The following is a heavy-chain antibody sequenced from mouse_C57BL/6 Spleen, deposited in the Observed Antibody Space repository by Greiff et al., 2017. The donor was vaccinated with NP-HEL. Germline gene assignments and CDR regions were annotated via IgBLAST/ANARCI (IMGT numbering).Heavy chain of an antibody. CDR2: INPYNGGT. D-gene: IGHD1-1*01. CDR3: ALYGLDY. CDR1: GYTFTDYY. Sequence: VHLKQSGPVLVKPGASVKMSCKASGYTFTDYYINWVKQSHGKSLEWIGVINPYNGGTSYNQKFKGKATLTVDKSSSTAYMELNSLTSEDSAVYYCALYGLDYWGQGTTLTVSS. J-gene: IGHJ2*01. V-gene: IGHV1-19*01.